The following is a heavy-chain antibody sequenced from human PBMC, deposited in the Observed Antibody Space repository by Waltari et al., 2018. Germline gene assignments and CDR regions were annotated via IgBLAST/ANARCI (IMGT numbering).Heavy chain of an antibody. CDR2: IYYSGST. D-gene: IGHD3-22*01. CDR1: GGSISSHY. CDR3: ARASSGYYFDY. V-gene: IGHV4-59*11. Sequence: QVQLQESGPGLVKPSETLSLTCTVSGGSISSHYWSWIRQPPGKGLEWIGYIYYSGSTNYNPSLKSRVTISVDTSKNQFSLKLSSVTAADTAVYYCARASSGYYFDYWGQGTLVTVSS. J-gene: IGHJ4*02.